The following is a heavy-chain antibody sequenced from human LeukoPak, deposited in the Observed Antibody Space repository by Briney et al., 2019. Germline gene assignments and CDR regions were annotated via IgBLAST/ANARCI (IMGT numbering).Heavy chain of an antibody. CDR2: IYYSGST. CDR3: ARVYSGYDIDY. J-gene: IGHJ4*02. Sequence: SETLSLTCTVSGGSVSSGSYYWSWIRQPPGKGLEWIGCIYYSGSTNYNPSLKSRVTISVDTSKNQFSLKLSSVTAADTAVYYCARVYSGYDIDYWGQGTLVTVSS. D-gene: IGHD5-12*01. CDR1: GGSVSSGSYY. V-gene: IGHV4-61*01.